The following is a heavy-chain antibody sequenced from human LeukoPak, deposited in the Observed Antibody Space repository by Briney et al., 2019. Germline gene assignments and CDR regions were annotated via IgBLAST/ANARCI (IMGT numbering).Heavy chain of an antibody. CDR3: AREGVAGNDY. Sequence: SETLSLTCAVYGGSFSGYYWSWTRQPPGKGLEWIGEINHSGSTNYNPSLKSRVTISVDTSKNQFSLKLSFVTAADTAVYYCAREGVAGNDYWGQGTLVTVSS. D-gene: IGHD6-19*01. CDR1: GGSFSGYY. J-gene: IGHJ4*02. CDR2: INHSGST. V-gene: IGHV4-34*01.